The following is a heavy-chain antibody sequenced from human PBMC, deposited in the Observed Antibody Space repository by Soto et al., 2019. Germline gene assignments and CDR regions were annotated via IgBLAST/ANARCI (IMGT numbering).Heavy chain of an antibody. CDR2: ISAYNGNT. D-gene: IGHD2-2*01. CDR1: GYTFTSYG. CDR3: ASQSSQNIVVVPAAYNWFDP. V-gene: IGHV1-18*04. Sequence: ASVKVSCKASGYTFTSYGISWVRQAPGQQRQWMGWISAYNGNTNYAQKLQGRVTMTTDTSTSTAYMELRSLRSDDTAVYYCASQSSQNIVVVPAAYNWFDPWGQGTLVTVSS. J-gene: IGHJ5*02.